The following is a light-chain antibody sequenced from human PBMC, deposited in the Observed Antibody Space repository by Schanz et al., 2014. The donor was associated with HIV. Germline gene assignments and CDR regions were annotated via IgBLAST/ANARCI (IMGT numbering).Light chain of an antibody. Sequence: QSVLTQPPSASGTPGQGVTISCSGRDSNLGSNTVNWYQHLPGSAPKLLIYYDNQRPSGVPDRFSGSKSGTSASLAISGLQSEDEADYYCATWDDALNAWVFGGGTKVTVL. V-gene: IGLV1-44*01. CDR1: DSNLGSNT. CDR3: ATWDDALNAWV. CDR2: YDN. J-gene: IGLJ3*02.